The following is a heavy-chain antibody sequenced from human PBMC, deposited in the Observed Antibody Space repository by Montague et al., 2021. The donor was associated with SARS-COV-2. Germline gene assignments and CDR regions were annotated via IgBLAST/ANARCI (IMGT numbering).Heavy chain of an antibody. Sequence: SETLSLTCAVYGGSLSGYYWSWIRQPPAEGLEWIAEISHSGSTSYNPSLKSRVTISVDTSKNQFSLKLSSATAADTAVYYCARVPYRRLFVPRYYGMDVWGQGTTVTVSS. CDR1: GGSLSGYY. D-gene: IGHD2-2*01. J-gene: IGHJ6*02. V-gene: IGHV4-34*01. CDR3: ARVPYRRLFVPRYYGMDV. CDR2: ISHSGST.